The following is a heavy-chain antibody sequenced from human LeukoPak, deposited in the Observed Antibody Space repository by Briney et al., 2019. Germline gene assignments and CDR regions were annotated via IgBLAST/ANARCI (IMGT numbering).Heavy chain of an antibody. D-gene: IGHD6-19*01. CDR2: IYYSGST. J-gene: IGHJ3*02. CDR3: ARVRYRIAVAGTTFDI. CDR1: GGSISSDY. Sequence: PSETLSLTCTVSGGSISSDYWSWIRQPPGKGLEWIGYIYYSGSTNYNPSLKSRVTISVDTSKNQFSLKMSSVTAADTAVYYCARVRYRIAVAGTTFDIWGQGTMVTVSS. V-gene: IGHV4-59*08.